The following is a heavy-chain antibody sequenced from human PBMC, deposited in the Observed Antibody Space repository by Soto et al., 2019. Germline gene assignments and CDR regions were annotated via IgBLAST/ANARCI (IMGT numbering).Heavy chain of an antibody. CDR1: GDSISTVDYF. V-gene: IGHV4-30-4*01. CDR3: ARDNILGILYGGMDV. J-gene: IGHJ6*02. Sequence: SETLSLTCSVSGDSISTVDYFWAWIRQPPGQALEYIGYIYKSTTTYYNPSFESRVATSLDTSKNQFSLKLSSVTAADTAVYYCARDNILGILYGGMDVWGQGTTVTVSS. CDR2: IYKSTTT. D-gene: IGHD3-3*01.